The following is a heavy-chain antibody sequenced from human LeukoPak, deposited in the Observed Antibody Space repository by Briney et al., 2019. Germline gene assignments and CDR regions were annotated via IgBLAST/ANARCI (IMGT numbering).Heavy chain of an antibody. J-gene: IGHJ5*02. Sequence: SETLSLTCAVYGGSFSGYYWSWIRQPPGKGLEWIGEINHSGSTNYNPSLKSRVTISVDTSKNQFSLKLSSVTAADTAVYYCARDPFWSGYYKNWFDPWGQGTLVTVSS. CDR3: ARDPFWSGYYKNWFDP. CDR2: INHSGST. V-gene: IGHV4-34*01. D-gene: IGHD3-3*01. CDR1: GGSFSGYY.